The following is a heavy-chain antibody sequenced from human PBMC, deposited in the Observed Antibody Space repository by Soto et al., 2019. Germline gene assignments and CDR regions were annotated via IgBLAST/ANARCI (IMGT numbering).Heavy chain of an antibody. CDR2: INAGNGNT. CDR3: ARSIVVVTAADY. Sequence: ASVKVSCKASGYTFTSYAMHWVRQAPGQRLEWMRWINAGNGNTKYSQKFQGRVTITRDTSASTAYMELSSLRSEDTAVYYCARSIVVVTAADYWGQGTLVTVSS. V-gene: IGHV1-3*01. CDR1: GYTFTSYA. D-gene: IGHD2-21*02. J-gene: IGHJ4*02.